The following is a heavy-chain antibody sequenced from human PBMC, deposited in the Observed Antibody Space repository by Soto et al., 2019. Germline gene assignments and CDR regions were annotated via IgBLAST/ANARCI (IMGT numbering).Heavy chain of an antibody. Sequence: ASVKVSCKASGYSFTEHCINWVRQAPGQGLEWTGWISTYNGSTHYAQYVQGRVSMTTDTSTTTAYMELRRLRSDDTAVYFCARPYIKYSFDGCLYAQTPFFDNWGQGTLVTVSS. CDR3: ARPYIKYSFDGCLYAQTPFFDN. V-gene: IGHV1-18*04. CDR1: GYSFTEHC. J-gene: IGHJ4*02. CDR2: ISTYNGST. D-gene: IGHD3-22*01.